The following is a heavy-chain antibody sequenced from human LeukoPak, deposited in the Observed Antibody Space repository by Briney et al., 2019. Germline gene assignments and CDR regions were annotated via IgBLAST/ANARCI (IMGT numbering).Heavy chain of an antibody. CDR1: GFTFSNYA. J-gene: IGHJ3*02. V-gene: IGHV3-23*01. CDR3: AKDRLSVEYDYGWGPFDI. Sequence: GGSLRLSCEVSGFTFSNYAMNWVRQAPGKGLEWVSSISASAGSAVYGDSVKGRFTISRVNAENTLYLQMNSLRADDTAIYYCAKDRLSVEYDYGWGPFDIWGHGTIVTVSS. D-gene: IGHD3-10*01. CDR2: ISASAGSA.